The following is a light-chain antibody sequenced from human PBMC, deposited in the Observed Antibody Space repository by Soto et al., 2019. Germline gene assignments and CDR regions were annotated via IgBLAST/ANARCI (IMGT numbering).Light chain of an antibody. CDR1: QSVSSN. CDR2: GAS. J-gene: IGKJ1*01. CDR3: QHYNNLPRT. V-gene: IGKV3-15*01. Sequence: EIVMTQSPATLSVSPGERATLSCRASQSVSSNLAWYQQKPGQAPRLLIYGASTRATGIPARFSGSGSGTEFTLTINSLQSEDFAVYYCQHYNNLPRTFGQGTKVEIK.